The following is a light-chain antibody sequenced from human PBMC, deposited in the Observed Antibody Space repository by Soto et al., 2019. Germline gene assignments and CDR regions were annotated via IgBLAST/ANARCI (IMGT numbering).Light chain of an antibody. CDR2: GAS. CDR3: QQRSNWPQT. Sequence: PGERATLSCRASQSVGSNYLAWYQQKPGQAPRLLIYGASSRATGIADRFSGSGSGTDFTLTISSLEPEDFAVYYCQQRSNWPQTFGQGTKVDIK. J-gene: IGKJ1*01. CDR1: QSVGSNY. V-gene: IGKV3D-20*02.